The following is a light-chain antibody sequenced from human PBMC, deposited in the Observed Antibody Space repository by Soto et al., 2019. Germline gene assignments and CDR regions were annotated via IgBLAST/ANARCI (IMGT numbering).Light chain of an antibody. V-gene: IGLV2-8*01. J-gene: IGLJ1*01. CDR3: SSYAGSNNYV. CDR2: EVS. CDR1: SSDVGAHNF. Sequence: QSVLTQPPSASGSPGQSVTISCTGTSSDVGAHNFVSWHQQHPGKAPKLMIYEVSKRPSGVPDRFPGSRSGNTASLTVSGLQAEDEADYYCSSYAGSNNYVFGTGTKVTVL.